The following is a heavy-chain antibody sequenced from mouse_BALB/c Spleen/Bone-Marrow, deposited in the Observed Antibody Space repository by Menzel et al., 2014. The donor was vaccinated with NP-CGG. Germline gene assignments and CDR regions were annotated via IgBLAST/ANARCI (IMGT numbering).Heavy chain of an antibody. CDR1: GYTFTDYA. Sequence: VQRVESGAEVVRPGASVKISCKGSGYTFTDYAMHWVKQSHAKSLEWIGVISTYYGDVNYSQKFKGKATMTVDKSSSTAYMELARLTSEDSAIYYCARLTQGFYYFDYWGQGTTLTVSS. CDR2: ISTYYGDV. J-gene: IGHJ2*01. V-gene: IGHV1S137*01. CDR3: ARLTQGFYYFDY. D-gene: IGHD3-1*01.